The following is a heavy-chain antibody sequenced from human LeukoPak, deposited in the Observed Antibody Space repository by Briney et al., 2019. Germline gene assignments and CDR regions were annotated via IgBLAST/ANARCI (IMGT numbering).Heavy chain of an antibody. CDR2: ISSTGRTM. CDR1: GFTFSNYE. Sequence: GGSLRLPCADSGFTFSNYEMVWVRQAPGKGLEWVSYISSTGRTMYYADSVKGRFTISRDNAKKSLYLQMNSLRAEDTAVYYCARLTRATPDYWGQGTLVTVSS. V-gene: IGHV3-48*03. J-gene: IGHJ4*02. CDR3: ARLTRATPDY.